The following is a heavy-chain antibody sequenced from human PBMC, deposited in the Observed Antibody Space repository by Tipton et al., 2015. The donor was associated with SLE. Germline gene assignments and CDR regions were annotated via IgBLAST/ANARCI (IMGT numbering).Heavy chain of an antibody. D-gene: IGHD2-2*02. Sequence: TLSLTCTVSGGSISSYYWSWIRQPPGKGLEWIGYIYTSGSTNYNPSLKSRVTISVDTSKNQFSLKLSSVTAADTAVYYCARGAPAAIRGSDYWGQGTLVTVSS. CDR1: GGSISSYY. V-gene: IGHV4-4*09. CDR3: ARGAPAAIRGSDY. J-gene: IGHJ4*02. CDR2: IYTSGST.